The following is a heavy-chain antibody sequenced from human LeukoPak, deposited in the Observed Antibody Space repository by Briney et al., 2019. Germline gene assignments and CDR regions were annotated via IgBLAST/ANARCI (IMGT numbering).Heavy chain of an antibody. V-gene: IGHV4-59*12. CDR1: GGSISSYY. CDR3: ARVGLPITMVRGVMDWFDP. J-gene: IGHJ5*02. Sequence: SETLSLTCTVSGGSISSYYWSWIRQPPGKGLEWIGYIYYSGSTNYNPSLKSRVTISVDTSKNQFSLKLSSVTAADTAVYYCARVGLPITMVRGVMDWFDPWGQGTLVTVSS. D-gene: IGHD3-10*01. CDR2: IYYSGST.